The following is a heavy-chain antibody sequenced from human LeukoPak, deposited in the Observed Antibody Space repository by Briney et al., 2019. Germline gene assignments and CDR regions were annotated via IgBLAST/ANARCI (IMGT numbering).Heavy chain of an antibody. CDR3: VRRGGYGDNDY. V-gene: IGHV3-52*01. CDR1: GFTFSSSW. J-gene: IGHJ4*02. D-gene: IGHD4-17*01. CDR2: IKCDGSEK. Sequence: PGGSLRLSCAASGFTFSSSWMHWVCQAPEKGLEWVANIKCDGSEKYYVDSVKGRLTISRDNAKNSLYPQVNSLRAEDMTVYYCVRRGGYGDNDYWGQGTLVTVSS.